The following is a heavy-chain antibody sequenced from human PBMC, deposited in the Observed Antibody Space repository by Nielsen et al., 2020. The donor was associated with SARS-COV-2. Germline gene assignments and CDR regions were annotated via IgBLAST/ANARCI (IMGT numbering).Heavy chain of an antibody. Sequence: ASVKVSCKASGYTFTSYAMHWVRQAPGQRLEWMGWINAGNGNTEYSQKFQGRVTITRDTSASTAYMELSSLRSEDTAVYYCARDRSGYYSDYFDYWGQGTLVTVSS. CDR3: ARDRSGYYSDYFDY. D-gene: IGHD3-22*01. CDR1: GYTFTSYA. CDR2: INAGNGNT. J-gene: IGHJ4*02. V-gene: IGHV1-3*01.